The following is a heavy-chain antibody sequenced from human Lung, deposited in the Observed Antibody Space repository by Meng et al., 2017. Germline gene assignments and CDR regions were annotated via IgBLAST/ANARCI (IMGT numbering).Heavy chain of an antibody. V-gene: IGHV4-34*01. D-gene: IGHD4-11*01. CDR1: GGSFSDYY. J-gene: IGHJ4*02. CDR3: ARGPTTMAHDFDY. CDR2: INHSGST. Sequence: VAPPQGGAGRLTPSETLPLPCVVSGGSFSDYYWSWIRQPPGKGLEWIGEINHSGSTNYNPSLESRATISVDTSQNNLSLKLSSVTAADSAVYYCARGPTTMAHDFDYWGQGTLVTVSS.